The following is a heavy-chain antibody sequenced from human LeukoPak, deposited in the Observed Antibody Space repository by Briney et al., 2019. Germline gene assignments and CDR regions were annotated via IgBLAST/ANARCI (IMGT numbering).Heavy chain of an antibody. CDR2: ISYSGNT. D-gene: IGHD3-10*01. CDR1: GGSITSGGYF. Sequence: SETLSLTCTVSGGSITSGGYFWSWIRQHPGKGLEWIGYISYSGNTYYNPSLKSRLTISVDTSKNQFSLKLSSVTAADTAVYYCARSFGESYFDYWGQGILVTVSS. CDR3: ARSFGESYFDY. J-gene: IGHJ4*02. V-gene: IGHV4-31*03.